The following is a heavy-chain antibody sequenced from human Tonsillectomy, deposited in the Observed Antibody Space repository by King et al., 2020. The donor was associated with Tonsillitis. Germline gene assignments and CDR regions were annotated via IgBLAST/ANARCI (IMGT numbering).Heavy chain of an antibody. CDR2: ISAYNGNT. Sequence: QLVQSGAEVKKPGASVKVSCKASGYTFTSYGINWVRQAPGQGLEWMGWISAYNGNTNYAQKFQGRVTLTTDTSTSTAYTELRSLRPDDTAVYYCARGLGYCISTSCLLDNWGQGTLVTVSS. J-gene: IGHJ4*02. V-gene: IGHV1-18*04. D-gene: IGHD2-2*01. CDR3: ARGLGYCISTSCLLDN. CDR1: GYTFTSYG.